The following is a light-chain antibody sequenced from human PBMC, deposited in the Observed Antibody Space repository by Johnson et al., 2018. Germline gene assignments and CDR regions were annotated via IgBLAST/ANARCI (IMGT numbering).Light chain of an antibody. CDR3: ETWDSSLSAGNV. J-gene: IGLJ1*01. V-gene: IGLV1-51*02. CDR2: ENN. CDR1: SSNIGNNY. Sequence: QSVLTQPPSVSAAPGQKVTISCSGSSSNIGNNYVSWYQQLPGTAPKLLIYENNKRPSGIPDRFSGPKSGTSATLGITGLQTGDEADYYCETWDSSLSAGNVFGTGTKVTVL.